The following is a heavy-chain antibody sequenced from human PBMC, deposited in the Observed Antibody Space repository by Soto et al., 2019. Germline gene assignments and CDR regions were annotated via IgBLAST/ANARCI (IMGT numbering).Heavy chain of an antibody. CDR2: ISYDGRSR. J-gene: IGHJ4*02. CDR3: AKRGGSHWYTVEC. Sequence: QVQLVESGGGVVQLGRSLRLSCAASGFIFSSYGMHWVRQAPGKGLEWVAVISYDGRSRYYADSLKGRFTISRDNSKNTLYLQMDSLRAEDTAVYYCAKRGGSHWYTVECWGQGTLVTVSS. V-gene: IGHV3-30*18. CDR1: GFIFSSYG. D-gene: IGHD6-13*01.